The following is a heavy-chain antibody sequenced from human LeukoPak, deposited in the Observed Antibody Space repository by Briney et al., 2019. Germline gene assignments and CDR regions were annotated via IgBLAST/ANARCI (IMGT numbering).Heavy chain of an antibody. CDR3: ARARFGRFYYDGSGYYLDY. V-gene: IGHV3-11*05. CDR1: GFTFSDYY. D-gene: IGHD3-22*01. J-gene: IGHJ4*02. CDR2: ISSSSSYT. Sequence: KPGGSLRLSCAASGFTFSDYYMSWIRQAPGKGLEWVSYISSSSSYTNYADSVKGRFTISRDNAKNSLYLQMNSLRGEDTAVYYCARARFGRFYYDGSGYYLDYWGQGTLVTVSS.